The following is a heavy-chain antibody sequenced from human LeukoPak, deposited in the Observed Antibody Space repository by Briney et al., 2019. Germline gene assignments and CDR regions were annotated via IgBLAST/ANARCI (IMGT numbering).Heavy chain of an antibody. CDR2: INGHNGNT. CDR1: GYTFTSSG. CDR3: ARGWNYNNDY. Sequence: ASVKVSCKASGYTFTSSGITWVRQAPGQGLEWMGWINGHNGNTDYAQNLQGRVTMTTDTSTSTAHMELRRLTSDDTAVYYCARGWNYNNDYWGQGTLVTVSS. J-gene: IGHJ4*02. V-gene: IGHV1-18*01. D-gene: IGHD1-7*01.